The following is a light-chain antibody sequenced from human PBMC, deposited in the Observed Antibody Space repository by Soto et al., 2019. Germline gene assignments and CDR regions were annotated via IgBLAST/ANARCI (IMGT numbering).Light chain of an antibody. CDR2: AAS. Sequence: DIQMTQSPSSLSASVGDRVTITCRASQGISSYLNWYQQKPGKAPKLLIYAASSLQSGVPSRFSGSGSGTDFTLTINSLQPEDFATYYCQQSYSTPLTFGPGTKVDIK. CDR1: QGISSY. CDR3: QQSYSTPLT. V-gene: IGKV1-39*01. J-gene: IGKJ3*01.